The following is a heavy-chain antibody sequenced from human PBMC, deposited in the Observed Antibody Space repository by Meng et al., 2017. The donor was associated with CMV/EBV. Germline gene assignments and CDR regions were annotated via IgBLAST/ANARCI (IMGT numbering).Heavy chain of an antibody. CDR2: ISSYNGNT. V-gene: IGHV1-18*01. CDR3: ARYYSDYLGAFDI. D-gene: IGHD3-10*01. CDR1: GYTFTSYG. Sequence: SVKVSCKASGYTFTSYGISGVRQAPGQGLAWMGWISSYNGNTNYAQRLQGRVTMTTDTSTSTAYMELRKLRSDDSGVYYCARYYSDYLGAFDIWGQGTMVTVSS. J-gene: IGHJ3*02.